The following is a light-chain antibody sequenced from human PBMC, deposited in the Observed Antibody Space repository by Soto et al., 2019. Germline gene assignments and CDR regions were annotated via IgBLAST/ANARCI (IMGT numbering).Light chain of an antibody. CDR2: EVS. CDR3: SSYTSSSIVV. V-gene: IGLV2-14*01. Sequence: QSVLTQPASVSGSPGQSITISCTGTSSDVGGYNYVSWYQQHPGKAPKLMIYEVSNRPSGVSNRFSGSKSGNTASLTISGLQADDEADYYCSSYTSSSIVVFGGGTKLTVL. J-gene: IGLJ2*01. CDR1: SSDVGGYNY.